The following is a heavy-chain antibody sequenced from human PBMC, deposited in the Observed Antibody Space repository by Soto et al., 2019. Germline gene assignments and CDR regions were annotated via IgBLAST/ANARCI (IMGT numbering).Heavy chain of an antibody. CDR2: FDPEDGET. CDR1: AYTLTELC. J-gene: IGHJ6*02. Sequence: ASVKVSCKDSAYTLTELCMHLVLQAPGKGLEWMGGFDPEDGETIYAQKFQGRVTMTEDTSTDTAYMELSSLRSEDTAVYYCATDRGPYDYRHREVSYRRDVWGQRTSVPVSS. V-gene: IGHV1-24*01. D-gene: IGHD4-4*01. CDR3: ATDRGPYDYRHREVSYRRDV.